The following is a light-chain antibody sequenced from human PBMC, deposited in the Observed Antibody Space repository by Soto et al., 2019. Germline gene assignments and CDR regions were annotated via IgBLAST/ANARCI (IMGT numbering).Light chain of an antibody. CDR1: QSISSY. V-gene: IGKV1-39*01. Sequence: DIQMTQSPSSLSASVGDRVTITCRASQSISSYLNWYHQKPGKAPNLLIYAASSLQSGVPSRFSGSGSGTEFTLTMSCLQPEDFATYYCQQNYSPSFTFGQGTRLEI. CDR3: QQNYSPSFT. CDR2: AAS. J-gene: IGKJ5*01.